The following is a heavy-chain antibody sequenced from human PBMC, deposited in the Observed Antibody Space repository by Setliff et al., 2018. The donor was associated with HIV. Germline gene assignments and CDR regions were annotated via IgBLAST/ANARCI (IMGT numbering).Heavy chain of an antibody. D-gene: IGHD3-3*01. V-gene: IGHV4-4*07. J-gene: IGHJ3*02. Sequence: SETLSLTCTVSDGSISSYYWSWIRQPAGKGLEWIGRIYTSGSTNYNPSLKSRVTMSVDTSKNQFSLKLSSVTAADTAVYYCARSFTYNFWSGLAGDAFDIWGQGTMVTVSS. CDR1: DGSISSYY. CDR2: IYTSGST. CDR3: ARSFTYNFWSGLAGDAFDI.